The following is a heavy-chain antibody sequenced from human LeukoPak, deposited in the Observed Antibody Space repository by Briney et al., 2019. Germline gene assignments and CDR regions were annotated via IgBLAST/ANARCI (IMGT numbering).Heavy chain of an antibody. J-gene: IGHJ4*02. CDR3: ARDHDSSGYFDY. CDR2: IYHSGST. V-gene: IGHV4-4*02. D-gene: IGHD3-22*01. CDR1: GFTFGKYW. Sequence: GSLRLSCVASGFTFGKYWMSWVRQAPGKGLEWIGEIYHSGSTNYNPSLKSRVTISVDKSKNQFSLKLSSVTAADTAVYYCARDHDSSGYFDYWGQGTLVTVSS.